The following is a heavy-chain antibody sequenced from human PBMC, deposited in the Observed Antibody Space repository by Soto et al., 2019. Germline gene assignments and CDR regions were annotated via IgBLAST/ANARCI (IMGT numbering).Heavy chain of an antibody. J-gene: IGHJ6*02. Sequence: GASLKISCQGSGYSFPTYWIGWVRQVPGKGLEWMGIIYPGDSTTRYNPPFQGQVTFSADKSINTAYLQWSSLKASDTAIYFCAKFRSSGWTNHYYTMDVWGQGTTVTVSS. V-gene: IGHV5-51*01. D-gene: IGHD6-19*01. CDR1: GYSFPTYW. CDR2: IYPGDSTT. CDR3: AKFRSSGWTNHYYTMDV.